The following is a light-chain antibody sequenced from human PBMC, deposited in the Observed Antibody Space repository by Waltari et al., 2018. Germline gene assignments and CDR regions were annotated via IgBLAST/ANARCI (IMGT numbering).Light chain of an antibody. CDR1: SSAVGGYNY. CDR3: SSYTSSSTFWV. Sequence: QSALTQPASVSGSPGQSITISCTGTSSAVGGYNYVSWYQQHPGKASKLMIYDVSKRPSGVSNRFSGSKSGNTASLTISGLQAEDEADYYCSSYTSSSTFWVFGGGTKLTVL. V-gene: IGLV2-14*01. J-gene: IGLJ3*02. CDR2: DVS.